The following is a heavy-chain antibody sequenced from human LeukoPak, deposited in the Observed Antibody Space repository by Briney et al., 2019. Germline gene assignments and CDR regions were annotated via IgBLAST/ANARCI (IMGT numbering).Heavy chain of an antibody. CDR2: ISSNGGST. Sequence: PGGSLILSCVASGFTFSSYTMHWVRQAPGKGLEYVSAISSNGGSTYYANSMKGRFTISRDNSKNTLYLQMGSLRGEDMAVYYCARATSTTNPYYGMDVWGQGTTVTVSS. CDR3: ARATSTTNPYYGMDV. D-gene: IGHD2/OR15-2a*01. V-gene: IGHV3-64*01. J-gene: IGHJ6*02. CDR1: GFTFSSYT.